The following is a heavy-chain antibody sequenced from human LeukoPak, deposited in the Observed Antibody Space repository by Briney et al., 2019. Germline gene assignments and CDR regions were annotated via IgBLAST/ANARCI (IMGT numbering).Heavy chain of an antibody. V-gene: IGHV3-66*02. Sequence: GGSLRLSCEVSGFIVSSHYMSWVRQAPGKGLEWVSVIYSSGTTYYADSVKGRFTISRDNVKNTLYLQMNSLAVEDSAVYYCARGYGGAFRGWFDPWGQGTLVTVSS. J-gene: IGHJ5*02. CDR1: GFIVSSHY. CDR2: IYSSGTT. D-gene: IGHD4-23*01. CDR3: ARGYGGAFRGWFDP.